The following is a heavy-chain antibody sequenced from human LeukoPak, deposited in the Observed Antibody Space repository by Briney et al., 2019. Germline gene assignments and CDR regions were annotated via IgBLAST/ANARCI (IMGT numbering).Heavy chain of an antibody. D-gene: IGHD3-10*01. CDR3: ASGEKRHDPENYRAFDY. CDR2: IVPLFGTS. Sequence: SVKVSCKTSGGPFSKFPIAWVRQAPGRGLEWMGGIVPLFGTSNYAQMFQGRVTMIADESTNTVYLEVSSLRSEDTAIYYCASGEKRHDPENYRAFDYWGQGTLVTVSS. J-gene: IGHJ4*02. CDR1: GGPFSKFP. V-gene: IGHV1-69*13.